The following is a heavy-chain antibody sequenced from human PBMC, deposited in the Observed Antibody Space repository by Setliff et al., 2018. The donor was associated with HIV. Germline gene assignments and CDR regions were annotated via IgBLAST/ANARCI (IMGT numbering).Heavy chain of an antibody. J-gene: IGHJ5*02. D-gene: IGHD2-15*01. V-gene: IGHV4-59*01. CDR3: ARVSRLHPFDP. CDR1: GGSISSYY. CDR2: IYYSGSS. Sequence: SETLSLTCTVSGGSISSYYWSWIRQPPGKGLEWIGYIYYSGSSKNTPSLKSRVTISVDTPKNEFSLKLSSMTAADTAVYYCARVSRLHPFDPWGQGTLVTVSS.